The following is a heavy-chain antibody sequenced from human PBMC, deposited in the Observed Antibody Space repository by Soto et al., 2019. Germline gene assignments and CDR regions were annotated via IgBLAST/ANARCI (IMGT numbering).Heavy chain of an antibody. D-gene: IGHD2-15*01. CDR1: GFPFTRSW. V-gene: IGHV3-74*01. CDR3: ARGGQADLNYFDS. CDR2: INNDGSAT. J-gene: IGHJ4*02. Sequence: EVQLVESGGGLVQPGGSLRLSCAVSGFPFTRSWMHWVRQAPGKGLVWVSRINNDGSATTYAAAVRGRFPVSKDSANNILFLQMNSLGAEDTAFYYCARGGQADLNYFDSWGRGTLVTVSS.